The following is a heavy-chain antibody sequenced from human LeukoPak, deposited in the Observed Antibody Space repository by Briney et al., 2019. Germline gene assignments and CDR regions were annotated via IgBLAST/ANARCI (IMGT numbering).Heavy chain of an antibody. V-gene: IGHV1-18*01. Sequence: ASGKVSCKAAGYTFTRYGISWVRQAPGQGLEWMGGINAYNGNTNYAQKLQGRVNMTTDTSPSTVYMELRSLRSDDTAVYYCAIVSFVAGPAAGDYWGQGTLATVSS. J-gene: IGHJ4*02. CDR3: AIVSFVAGPAAGDY. CDR2: INAYNGNT. D-gene: IGHD6-19*01. CDR1: GYTFTRYG.